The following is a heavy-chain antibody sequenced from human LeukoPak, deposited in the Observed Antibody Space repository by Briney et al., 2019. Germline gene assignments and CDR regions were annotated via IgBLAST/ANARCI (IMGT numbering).Heavy chain of an antibody. CDR2: IWYDGSNK. J-gene: IGHJ3*02. V-gene: IGHV3-33*01. D-gene: IGHD3-10*01. CDR1: GFTFSSYG. CDR3: ARENIAGFGSPDAFDI. Sequence: PGGSLRLSCAASGFTFSSYGMHWVRQAPGKGLEWVAVIWYDGSNKYYADSVKGRFTISRDNSKNTLYLQMNSLRAEDTAVYYCARENIAGFGSPDAFDIWGQGTMVTVS.